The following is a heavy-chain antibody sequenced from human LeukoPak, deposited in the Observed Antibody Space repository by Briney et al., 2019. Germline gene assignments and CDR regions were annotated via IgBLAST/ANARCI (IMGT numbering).Heavy chain of an antibody. CDR2: IRYDGSNK. CDR1: GYTFSSYG. V-gene: IGHV3-30*02. J-gene: IGHJ4*02. D-gene: IGHD2-8*01. CDR3: AKIRRVFPYYFDY. Sequence: RGSLRLSCAASGYTFSSYGMHWVRQAPGKGLEWVAFIRYDGSNKYYADSVKGRFTIYRDNSKNTLYLQMNSLRAEDTAVYYCAKIRRVFPYYFDYGGQEPRVLVPS.